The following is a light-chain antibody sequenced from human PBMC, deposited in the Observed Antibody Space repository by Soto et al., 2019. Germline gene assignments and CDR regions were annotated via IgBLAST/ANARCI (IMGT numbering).Light chain of an antibody. CDR1: QSVTSTY. J-gene: IGKJ2*03. Sequence: EFLLTQSPGTLSLSPGETATLSCRASQSVTSTYLAWYQQRPGQSPRLIIYGGSTRATGFPDRFSGGGSGTDFTLTISRLELEDSAVYYCHCQQFDSSRIYSFGQGTKQEI. V-gene: IGKV3-20*01. CDR2: GGS. CDR3: QQFDSSRIYS.